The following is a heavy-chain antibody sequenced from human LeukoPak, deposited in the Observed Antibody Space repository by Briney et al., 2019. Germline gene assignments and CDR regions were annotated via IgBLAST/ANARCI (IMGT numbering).Heavy chain of an antibody. Sequence: SETLSLTCTVSGGSISSYYWSWIRQPPGKGLEWIGYIYYSGSTNYNPSLKSRVTISVDTSKNQFSLKLSSVTAADTAVYYCARTYGDYYLRFLTFDYWGQGTLVTVSS. CDR2: IYYSGST. CDR1: GGSISSYY. V-gene: IGHV4-59*01. D-gene: IGHD4-17*01. J-gene: IGHJ4*02. CDR3: ARTYGDYYLRFLTFDY.